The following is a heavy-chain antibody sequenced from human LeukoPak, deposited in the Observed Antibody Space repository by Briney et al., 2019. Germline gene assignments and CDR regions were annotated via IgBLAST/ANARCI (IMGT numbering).Heavy chain of an antibody. CDR3: ARVFDGDRMGRVPIDY. CDR2: VFYDGDT. D-gene: IGHD7-27*01. CDR1: GGSISSGSYY. J-gene: IGHJ4*02. Sequence: PSQTLSLTCTVSGGSISSGSYYWTWIRQPAGKGLEWVGRVFYDGDTYSNPSLRSRVTMSLDTSKNQFSLKLSSVTAADTAVYYCARVFDGDRMGRVPIDYWGQGTLVTVSS. V-gene: IGHV4-61*02.